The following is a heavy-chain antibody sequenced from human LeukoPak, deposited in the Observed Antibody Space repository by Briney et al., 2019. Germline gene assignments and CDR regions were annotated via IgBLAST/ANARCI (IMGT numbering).Heavy chain of an antibody. CDR1: GGTFSSYA. V-gene: IGHV1-69*01. CDR2: IIPIFGTA. CDR3: AIRIAAAGIDY. Sequence: SVKVSCKASGGTFSSYAISWVGQAPGQGLEWMGGIIPIFGTANYAQKFQGRVTITADESTSTAYMELSSLRSEDTAVYYCAIRIAAAGIDYWGQGTLVTVSS. J-gene: IGHJ4*02. D-gene: IGHD6-13*01.